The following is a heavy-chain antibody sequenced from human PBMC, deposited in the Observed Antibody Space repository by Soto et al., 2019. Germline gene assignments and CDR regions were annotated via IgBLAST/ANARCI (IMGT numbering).Heavy chain of an antibody. Sequence: EVQLLESGGGLVQPGESLRLSCAASGFTFSSYAMSWVRQAPGKGLEWVSTISGSGGSTHYADSVKGQFTISRDNSKNMLYLQVNSLRAEDTAVYYCAKSIVAVAGAVDYWGQGTVVTVSS. D-gene: IGHD6-19*01. CDR3: AKSIVAVAGAVDY. V-gene: IGHV3-23*01. CDR2: ISGSGGST. J-gene: IGHJ4*02. CDR1: GFTFSSYA.